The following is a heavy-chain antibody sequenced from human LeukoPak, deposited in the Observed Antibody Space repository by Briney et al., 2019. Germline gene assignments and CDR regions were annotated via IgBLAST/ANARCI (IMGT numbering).Heavy chain of an antibody. V-gene: IGHV3-30-3*01. CDR2: ISHDGSTK. D-gene: IGHD4-17*01. Sequence: GGSLRLSCAASGFTFSRYAMHWIRQAPGKGLEWVAVISHDGSTKFYADSVTGRFTISRDSSKNIVYLQMSSLRAEDTAVYYCARDREPVSYGEETFDYWGQGTQVTVSS. CDR1: GFTFSRYA. CDR3: ARDREPVSYGEETFDY. J-gene: IGHJ4*02.